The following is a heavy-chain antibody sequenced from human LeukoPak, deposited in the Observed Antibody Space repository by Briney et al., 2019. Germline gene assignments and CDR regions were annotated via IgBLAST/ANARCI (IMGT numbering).Heavy chain of an antibody. D-gene: IGHD6-13*01. CDR3: ASTGNIAAAGTRSLDY. CDR1: GGTFSSYA. Sequence: SVKVSCKASGGTFSSYAISWVRQAPGQGLEWMGRIIPILGIANYAQKFQGRVTITADKSTSTAYMELSSLRSEDTAVYYCASTGNIAAAGTRSLDYWGQGTLVTVSS. J-gene: IGHJ4*02. CDR2: IIPILGIA. V-gene: IGHV1-69*04.